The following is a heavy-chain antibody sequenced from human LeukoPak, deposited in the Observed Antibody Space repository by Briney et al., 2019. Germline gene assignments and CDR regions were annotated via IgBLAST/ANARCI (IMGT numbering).Heavy chain of an antibody. CDR1: GYSFTSYW. J-gene: IGHJ4*02. CDR2: IYPGDSDT. CDR3: ARQGEYSSSYYFDY. V-gene: IGHV5-51*01. D-gene: IGHD6-6*01. Sequence: PGEPLQISCQGSGYSFTSYWIGWVRQLPGKGLEWMGIIYPGDSDTKYSPSFQGQVTISADKSTSTAYLQWSSLKASDTAMYYCARQGEYSSSYYFDYWGQGTLVTVSS.